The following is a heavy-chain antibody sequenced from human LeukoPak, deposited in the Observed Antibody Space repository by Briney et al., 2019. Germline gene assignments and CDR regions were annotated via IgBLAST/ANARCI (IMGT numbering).Heavy chain of an antibody. J-gene: IGHJ4*02. CDR1: GVSISSYF. D-gene: IGHD6-19*01. CDR2: IYSSGST. Sequence: PSETLSLTCTVSGVSISSYFWSWVRQPAGKGLEWIGRIYSSGSTKYNPSLQSRVTMSLDTSKKQLSLNLGSVTAADTAVYYCARAGSSGGPCDYWGQGISVTVSS. CDR3: ARAGSSGGPCDY. V-gene: IGHV4-4*07.